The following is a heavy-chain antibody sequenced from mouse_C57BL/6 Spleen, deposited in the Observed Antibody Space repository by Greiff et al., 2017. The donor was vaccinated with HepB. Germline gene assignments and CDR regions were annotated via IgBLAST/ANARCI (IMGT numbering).Heavy chain of an antibody. CDR1: GYTFTDYN. Sequence: EVKLMESGPELVKPGASVKIPCKASGYTFTDYNMDWVKQSHGKSLEWIGDINPNNGGTIYNQKFKGKATLTVDKSSSTAYMELRSLTSEDTAVYYCARLYDYDGGDYAMDYWGQGTSVTVSS. CDR2: INPNNGGT. V-gene: IGHV1-18*01. CDR3: ARLYDYDGGDYAMDY. D-gene: IGHD2-4*01. J-gene: IGHJ4*01.